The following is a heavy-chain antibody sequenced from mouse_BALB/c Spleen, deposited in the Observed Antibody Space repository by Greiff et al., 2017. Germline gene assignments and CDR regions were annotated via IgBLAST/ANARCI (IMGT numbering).Heavy chain of an antibody. D-gene: IGHD2-1*01. J-gene: IGHJ3*01. V-gene: IGHV5-6-2*01. CDR2: INSNGGST. Sequence: EVLLVQSGGDLVKPGGSLKLSCAASGFTFSSYGMSWVRQTPEKRLELVAAINSNGGSTYYPDTVKGRFTISRDNAKNTLYLQMSSLKSEDTALYYCGRQEYGNSWFAYWGQGTLVTVSA. CDR1: GFTFSSYG. CDR3: GRQEYGNSWFAY.